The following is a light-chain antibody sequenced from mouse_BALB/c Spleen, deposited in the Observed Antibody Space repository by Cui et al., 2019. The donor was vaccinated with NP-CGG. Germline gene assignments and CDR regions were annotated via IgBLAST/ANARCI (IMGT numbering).Light chain of an antibody. CDR1: TGAVTTRNY. J-gene: IGLJ1*01. CDR2: GTN. Sequence: QAVVTQASALTTSTGETVTLTCRSSTGAVTTRNYANWVQEKPDHLFTGLIGGTNNRAPGVPARFSGSLIGDKAALTITGAQTEDEAIYFCALWYSNHWVFGGGTKLTVL. CDR3: ALWYSNHWV. V-gene: IGLV1*01.